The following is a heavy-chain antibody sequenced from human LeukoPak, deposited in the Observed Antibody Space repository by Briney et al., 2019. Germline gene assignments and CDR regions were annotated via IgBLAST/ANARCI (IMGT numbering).Heavy chain of an antibody. D-gene: IGHD6-6*01. Sequence: LILSCTGSEDSFTSYWIGWVRQMPGKGLEWMGIIYPSDSDTIYSPSFQGQVTISADKSIRTAYLQWSSLKASDTAMYYCAISNGVSSSSGYWGQGTLVTVXS. CDR1: EDSFTSYW. CDR2: IYPSDSDT. V-gene: IGHV5-51*01. J-gene: IGHJ4*02. CDR3: AISNGVSSSSGY.